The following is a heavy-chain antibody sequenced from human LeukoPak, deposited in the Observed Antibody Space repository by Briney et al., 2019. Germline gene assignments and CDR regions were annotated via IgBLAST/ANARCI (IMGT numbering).Heavy chain of an antibody. J-gene: IGHJ2*01. CDR2: IYYSGST. V-gene: IGHV4-39*07. CDR3: ARDRKNWYLDL. CDR1: GGSISSSSYY. Sequence: SETLSLTCTVSGGSISSSSYYWGWIRQPPGKGLEWIGSIYYSGSTYYNPSLKSRVTISVDTSKNQFSLKLSSVTAADTAVYYCARDRKNWYLDLWGRGTLVTVSS.